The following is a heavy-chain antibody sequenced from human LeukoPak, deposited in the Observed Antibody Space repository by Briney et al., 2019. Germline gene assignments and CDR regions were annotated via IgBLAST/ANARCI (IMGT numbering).Heavy chain of an antibody. CDR3: AITNVEMATTFDY. J-gene: IGHJ4*02. Sequence: SETLSLTCAVYGGSFSGYYWSWIRQPPGKGLEWIGEINHSGSTNYNPSLKSRVTISVDTSKNQFSLKLSSVTAADTAVYYCAITNVEMATTFDYWGQGTLATVSS. CDR2: INHSGST. CDR1: GGSFSGYY. D-gene: IGHD5-24*01. V-gene: IGHV4-34*01.